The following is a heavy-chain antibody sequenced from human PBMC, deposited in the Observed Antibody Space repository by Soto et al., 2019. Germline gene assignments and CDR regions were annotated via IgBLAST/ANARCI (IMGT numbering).Heavy chain of an antibody. V-gene: IGHV4-30-4*01. CDR3: ATLPITDYGGNSGWYY. D-gene: IGHD4-17*01. Sequence: QVQLQESGPGLVKPSQTLSLTCTVSGGSISSGDYYWSWIRQPPGKGLEWSGYIYYSGSTYYNPSLKSRLTISVDTSKNQFSLKLSSVTAADTAVYYCATLPITDYGGNSGWYYWGQGTLVTVSS. J-gene: IGHJ4*02. CDR2: IYYSGST. CDR1: GGSISSGDYY.